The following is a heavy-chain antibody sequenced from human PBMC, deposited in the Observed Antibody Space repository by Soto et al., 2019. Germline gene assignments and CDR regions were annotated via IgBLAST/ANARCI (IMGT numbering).Heavy chain of an antibody. D-gene: IGHD3-22*01. V-gene: IGHV5-10-1*01. J-gene: IGHJ6*02. Sequence: XESLRVSWKCSGYSFTSYWSSLVLQMPGKGLEWMGRIDPSDSYTNYSPSFQGHVTISADKSFSTAYLQWSSLKASDTAMYYCARHVYYPSSAYYSNYGMDVCGQGTTVTVSS. CDR1: GYSFTSYW. CDR3: ARHVYYPSSAYYSNYGMDV. CDR2: IDPSDSYT.